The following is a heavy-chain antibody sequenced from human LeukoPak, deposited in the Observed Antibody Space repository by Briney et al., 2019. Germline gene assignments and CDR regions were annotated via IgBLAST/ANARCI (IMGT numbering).Heavy chain of an antibody. J-gene: IGHJ4*02. CDR1: GMTFSSYA. V-gene: IGHV3-23*01. Sequence: PGGSLGLSCAASGMTFSSYAMSWVRQAPGKGLEWVSAISGSGGSTYYADSVKGRFTISRDNSKNTLYLQMNSLRAEDTAVYYCAKTSNYGSGSYRIGYYFDYWGQGTLVTVSS. CDR3: AKTSNYGSGSYRIGYYFDY. CDR2: ISGSGGST. D-gene: IGHD3-10*01.